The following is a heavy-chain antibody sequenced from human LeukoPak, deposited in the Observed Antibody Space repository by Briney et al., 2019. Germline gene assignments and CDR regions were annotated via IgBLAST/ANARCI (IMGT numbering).Heavy chain of an antibody. CDR1: GGSFSGYY. CDR3: ARGRFHLYQLRRENYFDY. D-gene: IGHD2-2*01. V-gene: IGHV4-34*01. Sequence: NPSETLSLTCAVYGGSFSGYYWSWIRQPPGKGLEWIGEINHSGSTNYNPSLKSRVTISVDTSKNQFSLKLSSVTAADTAVYYCARGRFHLYQLRRENYFDYWGQGTLVTVSS. J-gene: IGHJ4*02. CDR2: INHSGST.